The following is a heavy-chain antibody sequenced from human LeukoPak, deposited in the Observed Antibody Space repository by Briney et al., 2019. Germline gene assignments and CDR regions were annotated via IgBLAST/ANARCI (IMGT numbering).Heavy chain of an antibody. CDR1: GLTFSTYS. Sequence: GGSLRLSCAASGLTFSTYSMNWVRQAPGKGLEWVSSISSSSSYIFYEDSVKGRFTISRDNAKYSLYLQMNSLRAEDTAVYYCARTYTNNAGYYLYWGQGTLVTVSS. D-gene: IGHD3-22*01. V-gene: IGHV3-21*01. J-gene: IGHJ4*02. CDR2: ISSSSSYI. CDR3: ARTYTNNAGYYLY.